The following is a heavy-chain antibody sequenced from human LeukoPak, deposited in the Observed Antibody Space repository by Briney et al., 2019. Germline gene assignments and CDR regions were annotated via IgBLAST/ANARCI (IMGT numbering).Heavy chain of an antibody. V-gene: IGHV3-23*01. CDR1: GFTFSSYA. D-gene: IGHD3-10*01. CDR2: ITNSGGST. J-gene: IGHJ4*02. CDR3: ARHRQYYDFVY. Sequence: PGGSLRLSCAASGFTFSSYAMSWVRQAPGKGLEWISTITNSGGSTYYTDSVKGRFTISRDSSKNTLYLQMNSLRTEDTALYHCARHRQYYDFVYWGQGTLVTVSS.